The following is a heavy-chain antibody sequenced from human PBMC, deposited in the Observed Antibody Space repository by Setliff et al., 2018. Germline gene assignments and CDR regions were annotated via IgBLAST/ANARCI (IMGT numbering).Heavy chain of an antibody. CDR3: ATKAVGGT. CDR1: GFTFKNYG. D-gene: IGHD6-19*01. J-gene: IGHJ4*02. V-gene: IGHV3-33*01. Sequence: PGGSLRLSCVASGFTFKNYGMHWVRQAPGKGLEWVAVIWYDGNNKDHADSVKGRFTISRDNSKNTLYLQMDSLRVEDTAVYYCATKAVGGTGGQGTLVTVSS. CDR2: IWYDGNNK.